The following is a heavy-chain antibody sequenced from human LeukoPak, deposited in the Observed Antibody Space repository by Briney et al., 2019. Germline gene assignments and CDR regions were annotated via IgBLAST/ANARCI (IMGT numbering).Heavy chain of an antibody. D-gene: IGHD3-3*02. V-gene: IGHV3-23*01. CDR2: ISSNAESA. CDR1: GFTFSAYA. Sequence: TGGSLRLSCAASGFTFSAYAMHWVRRAPGKGLHWVSAISSNAESAYYADSVQGRFTISRDNSKNMLYLQMDSLWAEDTAVYYCAKGAATLADEPDSWGQGTLVTVSS. J-gene: IGHJ4*02. CDR3: AKGAATLADEPDS.